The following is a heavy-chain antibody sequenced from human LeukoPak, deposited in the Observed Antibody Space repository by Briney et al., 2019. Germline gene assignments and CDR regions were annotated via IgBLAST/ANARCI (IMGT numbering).Heavy chain of an antibody. Sequence: GASVTVSCKASGYTFTGYYMHWVRQAPGQGLEWMGWINPNSGGTNYAQKFQGRVTMTRDTSISTAYMELSRLRSDDTAVYYCARDSLYCSSTSCYPSDAFDIWGQGTMVTVSS. CDR3: ARDSLYCSSTSCYPSDAFDI. CDR2: INPNSGGT. CDR1: GYTFTGYY. J-gene: IGHJ3*02. D-gene: IGHD2-2*01. V-gene: IGHV1-2*02.